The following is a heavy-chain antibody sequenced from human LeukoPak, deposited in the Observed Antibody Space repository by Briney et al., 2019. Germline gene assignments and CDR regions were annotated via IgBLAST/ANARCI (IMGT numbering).Heavy chain of an antibody. V-gene: IGHV3-23*01. CDR3: AKDEDDYGDYGYFDY. CDR2: ISGSGGST. J-gene: IGHJ4*02. D-gene: IGHD4-17*01. CDR1: GFTFSSYA. Sequence: GGSLRLSCAASGFTFSSYAMSWVRQAPGKGLEWVSGISGSGGSTYYADSVKGRFTISRDNSKNTLYLQMNSLRAEDTAVYYCAKDEDDYGDYGYFDYWGQGTLVTVSS.